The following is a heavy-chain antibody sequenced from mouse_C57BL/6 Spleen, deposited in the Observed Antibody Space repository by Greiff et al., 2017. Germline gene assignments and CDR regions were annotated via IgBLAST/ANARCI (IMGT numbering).Heavy chain of an antibody. V-gene: IGHV1-69*01. CDR3: ARRTAQATCFDY. CDR2: IDPSDSYT. Sequence: QVQLQQPGAELVMPGASVKLSCKASGYTFTSYWMHWVKQRPGQGLEWIGEIDPSDSYTNYNQKFKGKFTLTVDKSSSTAYMQLSSLTSEDSAVYYCARRTAQATCFDYWGQGTTLTVSS. CDR1: GYTFTSYW. D-gene: IGHD3-2*02. J-gene: IGHJ2*01.